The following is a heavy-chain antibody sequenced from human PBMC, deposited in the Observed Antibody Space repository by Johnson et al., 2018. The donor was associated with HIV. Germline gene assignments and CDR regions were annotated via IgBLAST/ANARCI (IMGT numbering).Heavy chain of an antibody. CDR3: ARDQTIQLWSDAFDI. J-gene: IGHJ3*02. CDR1: GFTFS. CDR2: SGSTT. D-gene: IGHD5-18*01. V-gene: IGHV3-69-1*01. Sequence: VQLVESGGGLVQPGGSLRLSCAASGFTFSSSGSTTYYADSVKGRFTISRDNAKNSLYLQMNSLRAEDTAVDYCARDQTIQLWSDAFDIWGQGTMVTVSS.